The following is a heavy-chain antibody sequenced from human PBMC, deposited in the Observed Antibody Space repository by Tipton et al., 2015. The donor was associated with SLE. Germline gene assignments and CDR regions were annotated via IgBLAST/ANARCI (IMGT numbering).Heavy chain of an antibody. J-gene: IGHJ4*02. V-gene: IGHV3-7*03. CDR2: INEDGSEK. CDR3: ARERETLVWMSGSSGSFDY. D-gene: IGHD1-26*01. CDR1: GFSFSSYW. Sequence: SLRLSCAASGFSFSSYWMSWVRQAPGKGLEWVANINEDGSEKYYVDSVKGRFTISRDNAKNSLYLQMNSLRAVDTAVYYCARERETLVWMSGSSGSFDYWGQGTLVTVSS.